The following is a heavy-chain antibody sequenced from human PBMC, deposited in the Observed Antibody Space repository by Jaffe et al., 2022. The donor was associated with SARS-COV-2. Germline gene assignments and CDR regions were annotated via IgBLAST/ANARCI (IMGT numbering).Heavy chain of an antibody. J-gene: IGHJ3*02. Sequence: QGQLVQSGTEVKTPGASVKVSCKTSGYSFMSNGLSWIRQAPGRGLEWMGWINPYSGHTNYAQEFQGRVTMTTDTSTNIAYMELTNLISDDTAVYFCARFPPGECTSASPCDAFDIWGQGTQVIVSS. V-gene: IGHV1-18*01. D-gene: IGHD2-8*02. CDR2: INPYSGHT. CDR1: GYSFMSNG. CDR3: ARFPPGECTSASPCDAFDI.